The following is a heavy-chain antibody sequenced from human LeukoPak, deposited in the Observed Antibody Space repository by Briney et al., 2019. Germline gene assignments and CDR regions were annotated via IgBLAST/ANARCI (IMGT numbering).Heavy chain of an antibody. J-gene: IGHJ4*02. CDR3: AKDSHGVGY. Sequence: PGGSLRLSCAASGFTFDDYAMHWVRQAPGKGLEWVSGISWNSGSIGYADSVKGRFTISRDNAKNSLYLQMNSLRAEDTALYYCAKDSHGVGYWGQGTLVTVSS. CDR2: ISWNSGSI. D-gene: IGHD3-16*01. CDR1: GFTFDDYA. V-gene: IGHV3-9*01.